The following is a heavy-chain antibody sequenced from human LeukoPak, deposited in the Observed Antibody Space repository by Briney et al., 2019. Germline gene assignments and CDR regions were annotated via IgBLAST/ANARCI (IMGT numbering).Heavy chain of an antibody. CDR2: ISRSSSYI. CDR3: VIVVVPAAHRILDP. CDR1: GFNFSNYA. J-gene: IGHJ5*02. D-gene: IGHD2-2*01. Sequence: GGSLRLSCAASGFNFSNYALHWVRQAPGKGLEWVSSISRSSSYIYYADSVKGRFTISRDNAKNSLYLQMNSLRSEDTAVYYCVIVVVPAAHRILDPWGQGTLVTVSS. V-gene: IGHV3-21*04.